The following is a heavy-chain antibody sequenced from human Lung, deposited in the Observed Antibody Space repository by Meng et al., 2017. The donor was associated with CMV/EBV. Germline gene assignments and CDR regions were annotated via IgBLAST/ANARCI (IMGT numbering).Heavy chain of an antibody. CDR3: AKDQILFGGQNAYFDD. Sequence: SXAASGFTFDTHGMHWVRQAPGKGLEWVAFIRHDGSTTFYGDSVKGRFTISRDNSKNTLYLQMNSLRAEETAVYYCAKDQILFGGQNAYFDDWGQGTXVTVSS. V-gene: IGHV3-30*02. D-gene: IGHD3-16*01. J-gene: IGHJ4*02. CDR2: IRHDGSTT. CDR1: GFTFDTHG.